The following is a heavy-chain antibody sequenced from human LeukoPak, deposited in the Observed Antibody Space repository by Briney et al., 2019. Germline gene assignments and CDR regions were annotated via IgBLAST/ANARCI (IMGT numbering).Heavy chain of an antibody. Sequence: QTLSLTCAISGDSVSSTSAAWNWLRQSPSRGLEWLGGTYYRSKLYSDYAVSVRGRITVSPDTSTNQFSLQLNSVTPENTAVYYCARYTSSWFFDSWGLGTLVTVSA. J-gene: IGHJ4*02. CDR2: TYYRSKLYS. CDR3: ARYTSSWFFDS. CDR1: GDSVSSTSAA. D-gene: IGHD6-13*01. V-gene: IGHV6-1*01.